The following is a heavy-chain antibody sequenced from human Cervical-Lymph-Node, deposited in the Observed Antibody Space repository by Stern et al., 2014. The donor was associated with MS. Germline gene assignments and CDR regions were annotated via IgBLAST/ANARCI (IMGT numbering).Heavy chain of an antibody. V-gene: IGHV1-18*01. CDR2: ISPITSEA. D-gene: IGHD7-27*01. CDR1: GYTLGAFG. CDR3: ARGGIHWGSRFDY. Sequence: QVQLVQSGAEVKKPGASVKVSCKASGYTLGAFGITWVRQAPGQGPEWMGYISPITSEAHSAQEFQGRITMTTDTSTSTAYMDLRGLRSDDTAVYYCARGGIHWGSRFDYWGQGTLVTVSP. J-gene: IGHJ4*02.